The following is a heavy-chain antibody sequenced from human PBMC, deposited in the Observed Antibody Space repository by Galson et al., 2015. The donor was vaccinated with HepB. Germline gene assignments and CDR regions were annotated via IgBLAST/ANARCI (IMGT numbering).Heavy chain of an antibody. D-gene: IGHD6-13*01. CDR2: IHTSGST. Sequence: SETLSLTCIVSGGSIVSYYWNWIRKPAGKGLEWIGRIHTSGSTYYDPALSSRVTMSVDTSKDQFSLKLNSVTAADTAVYYCARSYSGTWYVEHWGQGALVTVSP. CDR3: ARSYSGTWYVEH. J-gene: IGHJ4*02. V-gene: IGHV4-4*07. CDR1: GGSIVSYY.